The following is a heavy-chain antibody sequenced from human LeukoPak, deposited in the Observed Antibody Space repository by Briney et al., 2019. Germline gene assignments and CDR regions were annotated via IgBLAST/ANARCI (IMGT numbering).Heavy chain of an antibody. CDR1: GGSISSSSSY. J-gene: IGHJ4*02. V-gene: IGHV4-39*01. CDR2: IYYSGSS. D-gene: IGHD5-24*01. Sequence: PSETLSLTCSVSGGSISSSSSYWGWIRQPPGKGLEWIGSIYYSGSSFDNPALKSRVTISVDTSKNQFSLKLSSVTAADTAVYYCARHRSGWLQSSFDYWGQGTLVTVSS. CDR3: ARHRSGWLQSSFDY.